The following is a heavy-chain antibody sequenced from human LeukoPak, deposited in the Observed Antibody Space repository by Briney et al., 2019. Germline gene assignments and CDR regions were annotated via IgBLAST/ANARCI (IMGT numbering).Heavy chain of an antibody. D-gene: IGHD6-6*01. CDR2: TISISSYI. Sequence: GGSLRLSCAASGFTFSSYSMNWVRQAPGKVLEWVSSTISISSYIYYADSVKGRLTISRDNAKNSLYLQMNRLRGEDTAVYYCASIYSSSSSRGAFDIWGQGTMVTVSS. J-gene: IGHJ3*02. CDR3: ASIYSSSSSRGAFDI. CDR1: GFTFSSYS. V-gene: IGHV3-21*01.